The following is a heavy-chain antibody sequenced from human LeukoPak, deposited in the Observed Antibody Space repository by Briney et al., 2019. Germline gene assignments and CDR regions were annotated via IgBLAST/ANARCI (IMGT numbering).Heavy chain of an antibody. CDR2: IYYSGST. CDR3: ARESSGFLYYFDY. CDR1: GVSISSYY. J-gene: IGHJ4*02. D-gene: IGHD3-22*01. V-gene: IGHV4-59*01. Sequence: SETLSLTCTVSGVSISSYYWSWIRQPPGKGLEWIGYIYYSGSTNYNPSLKSRVTISVDTSNNQFSLKLSSVIAADTAVYYCARESSGFLYYFDYWGQGTLVTVSS.